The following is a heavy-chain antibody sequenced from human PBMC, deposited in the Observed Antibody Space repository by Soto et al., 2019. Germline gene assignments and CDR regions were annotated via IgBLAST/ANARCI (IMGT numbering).Heavy chain of an antibody. J-gene: IGHJ5*01. CDR1: GGSLTTHY. CDR2: INHGGNT. Sequence: SETLSLTCAVYGGSLTTHYWSWIRQPPGKGLEWIGEINHGGNTNYSPSLKRRVSMSIDPSKNQFSLRLTSVTAADTAVYYCARGFGYGTSLLDSWGLGTLVTVSS. V-gene: IGHV4-34*01. D-gene: IGHD6-6*01. CDR3: ARGFGYGTSLLDS.